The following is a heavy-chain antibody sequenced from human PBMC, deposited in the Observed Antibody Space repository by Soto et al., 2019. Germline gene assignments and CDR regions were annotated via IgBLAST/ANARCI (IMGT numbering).Heavy chain of an antibody. CDR3: AREVPHVLRSFELNY. D-gene: IGHD3-9*01. Sequence: QVQLVESGGGVVQPGRSLRLSCAASGFTFSSYGMHWVRQAPGKGLEWVAVIWYDGSNKYYADSVKGRFTISRDNSKNTLYLQMNSLRAEDTAVYYCAREVPHVLRSFELNYWGQGTLVTVSS. CDR1: GFTFSSYG. J-gene: IGHJ4*02. V-gene: IGHV3-33*01. CDR2: IWYDGSNK.